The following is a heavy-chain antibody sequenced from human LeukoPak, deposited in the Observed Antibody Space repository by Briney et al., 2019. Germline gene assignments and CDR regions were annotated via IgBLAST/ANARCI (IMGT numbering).Heavy chain of an antibody. J-gene: IGHJ6*03. CDR3: ARDRALDFWRLNYYMDV. CDR1: GFTFSNYA. Sequence: GGSLRLSCAASGFTFSNYAMSWVRQAPGKGLEWVSTISGPGSSTYSADSVKGRFTISRDNSKNTLYLQMHSLRAEDTAVYYCARDRALDFWRLNYYMDVWGKGTTVTVSS. D-gene: IGHD3-3*01. CDR2: ISGPGSST. V-gene: IGHV3-23*01.